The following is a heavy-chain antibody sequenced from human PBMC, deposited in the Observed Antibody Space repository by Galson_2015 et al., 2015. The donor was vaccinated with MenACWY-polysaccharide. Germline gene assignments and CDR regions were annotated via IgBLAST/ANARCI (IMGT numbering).Heavy chain of an antibody. V-gene: IGHV3-33*05. J-gene: IGHJ3*02. CDR2: IQYDGSIK. CDR1: GFNFRGSG. CDR3: AREGSRIVFHAFDI. Sequence: SLRLSCAASGFNFRGSGMHWVRQAPGKGLEWVALIQYDGSIKVYADSVKGRFTISRDNSKNTLFLEMNSLRAEDTAVYFCAREGSRIVFHAFDIWG. D-gene: IGHD6-13*01.